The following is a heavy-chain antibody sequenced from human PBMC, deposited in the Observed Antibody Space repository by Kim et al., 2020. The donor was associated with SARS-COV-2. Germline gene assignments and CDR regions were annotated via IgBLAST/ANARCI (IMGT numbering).Heavy chain of an antibody. J-gene: IGHJ6*02. CDR1: GFTFSDYY. D-gene: IGHD3-10*01. Sequence: GGSLRLSCAASGFTFSDYYMSWIRQAPGKGLEWVSYISSSGSTIYYADSVKGRFTISRDNAKNSLYLQMNSLRAEDTAVYYCARAGGSGSYQHYYYYYGMDVWGQGTTVTVSS. CDR3: ARAGGSGSYQHYYYYYGMDV. CDR2: ISSSGSTI. V-gene: IGHV3-11*04.